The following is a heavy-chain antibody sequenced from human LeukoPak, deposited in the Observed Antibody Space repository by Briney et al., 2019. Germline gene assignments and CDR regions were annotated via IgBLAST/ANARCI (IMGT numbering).Heavy chain of an antibody. V-gene: IGHV3-21*01. CDR3: ARTSTSSFDY. D-gene: IGHD6-6*01. Sequence: GGPPRLSRAASGFAFSSHSMNWVRQTPGKGLEWVSSISSSSSYIYYADSEKGRFTISRDNAKNSLYLQMNSLRAEDTAVYYCARTSTSSFDYWGQGTLVTVSS. CDR1: GFAFSSHS. CDR2: ISSSSSYI. J-gene: IGHJ4*02.